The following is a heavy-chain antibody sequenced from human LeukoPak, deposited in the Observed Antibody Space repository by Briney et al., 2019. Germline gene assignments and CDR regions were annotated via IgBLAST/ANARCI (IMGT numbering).Heavy chain of an antibody. D-gene: IGHD3-10*01. Sequence: GSSMKVSCKASGGTFSSYAISWVRQAPGQGLEWMGKIIPIFGTANYAQKFQGRVTITTDESTSTAYMELSSLRSEDTAVYYCARESWVRGVIITRWFDPWGQRTLVTVSS. V-gene: IGHV1-69*05. CDR3: ARESWVRGVIITRWFDP. CDR2: IIPIFGTA. CDR1: GGTFSSYA. J-gene: IGHJ5*02.